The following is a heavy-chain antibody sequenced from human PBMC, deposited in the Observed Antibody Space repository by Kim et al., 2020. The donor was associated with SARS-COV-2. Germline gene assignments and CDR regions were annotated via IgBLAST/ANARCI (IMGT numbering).Heavy chain of an antibody. V-gene: IGHV3-30*18. Sequence: GGSLRLSCAASGFTFSSYGMHWVRQAPGKGLEWVAVISYDGSNKYYADSVKGRFTISRDNSKNTLYLQMNSLRAEDTAVYYCAKDQCSSTSCYGGYYYYYYGMDVWGQGTTVTVSS. CDR2: ISYDGSNK. CDR1: GFTFSSYG. CDR3: AKDQCSSTSCYGGYYYYYYGMDV. D-gene: IGHD2-2*01. J-gene: IGHJ6*02.